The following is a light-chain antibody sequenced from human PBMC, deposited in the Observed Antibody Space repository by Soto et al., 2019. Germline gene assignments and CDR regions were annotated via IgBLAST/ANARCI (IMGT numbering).Light chain of an antibody. CDR3: ATWDDILNGWV. CDR2: TNN. Sequence: QSVLTQPPSASGTPGQRVTISCSGTRSNIGNNPVNWYQQLPGTAPKLLIYTNNQRPSGVPDRFSGGTSGTSASLAINGLQSDDEADYYCATWDDILNGWVFGGGTKLTVL. CDR1: RSNIGNNP. V-gene: IGLV1-44*01. J-gene: IGLJ3*02.